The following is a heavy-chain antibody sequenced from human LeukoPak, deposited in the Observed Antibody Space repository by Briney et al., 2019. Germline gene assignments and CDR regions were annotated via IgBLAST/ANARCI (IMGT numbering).Heavy chain of an antibody. D-gene: IGHD3-9*01. CDR2: ISAYNGNT. CDR3: LQAEDGIRYFDWLEAPDH. CDR1: GYTFTSYG. J-gene: IGHJ4*02. V-gene: IGHV1-18*04. Sequence: ASVKVSCKASGYTFTSYGISWVRQAPGQGLEWMGWISAYNGNTNYAQKLQGRVTMTTDTSTSTAYMELRSLRSDDTAVYFFLQAEDGIRYFDWLEAPDHWGQGTLVTVSS.